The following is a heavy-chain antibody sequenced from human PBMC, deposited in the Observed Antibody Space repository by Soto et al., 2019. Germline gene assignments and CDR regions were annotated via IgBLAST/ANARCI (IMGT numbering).Heavy chain of an antibody. J-gene: IGHJ4*02. CDR1: GFTFRNTV. D-gene: IGHD2-8*01. Sequence: GGSLRLSCAASGFTFRNTVLSWVRQAPGKGLDWVSGITGSGRDTYYAYPVKGRFTISRDNSKNMVFLQMNSLRAEDTALYYCAKNGLDNSPSAIDSWGPGTLGTGSS. V-gene: IGHV3-23*01. CDR2: ITGSGRDT. CDR3: AKNGLDNSPSAIDS.